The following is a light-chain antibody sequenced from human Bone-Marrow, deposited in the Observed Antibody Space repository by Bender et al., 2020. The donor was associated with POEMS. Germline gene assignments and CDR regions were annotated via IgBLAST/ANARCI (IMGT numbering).Light chain of an antibody. CDR1: ALPKKY. CDR2: EDN. V-gene: IGLV3-10*01. CDR3: YSTDSSGDHRV. J-gene: IGLJ2*01. Sequence: SYELTQPPSVSVSPGQTARITCSGDALPKKYAYWYQQKSGQAPVLVIYEDNKRHSGIPERFSGSSSGTMATLTISGAQVEDEADYYCYSTDSSGDHRVFGGGTKLTVL.